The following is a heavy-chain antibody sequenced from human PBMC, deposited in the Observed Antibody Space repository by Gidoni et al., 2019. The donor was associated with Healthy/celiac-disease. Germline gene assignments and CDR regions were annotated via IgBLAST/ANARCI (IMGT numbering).Heavy chain of an antibody. D-gene: IGHD5-12*01. CDR2: INSDGSST. Sequence: EVQLVESGGGLVQPGGSLRLSCAASGFTFSSYWMHWVRQAPGKGLVWGSRINSDGSSTRYADSVKGRFTISRDNAKNTLYLQMNSLRAEDTAVYYCARVRGMATMYFDYWGQGTLVTVSS. V-gene: IGHV3-74*01. CDR3: ARVRGMATMYFDY. J-gene: IGHJ4*02. CDR1: GFTFSSYW.